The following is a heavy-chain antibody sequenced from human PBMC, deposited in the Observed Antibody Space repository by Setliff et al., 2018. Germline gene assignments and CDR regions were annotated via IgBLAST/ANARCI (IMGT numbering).Heavy chain of an antibody. D-gene: IGHD5-12*01. Sequence: SETLSLTCAVYGGSFSGHYWSWIRQSPGKGLEWIGEINHSGSTNYNPSLRSRVTVLVDTSKNQVFLRVISVTAADTALYYCARESRFGYSGYDCAFDYWGQGMLVTVSS. CDR2: INHSGST. CDR1: GGSFSGHY. J-gene: IGHJ4*02. CDR3: ARESRFGYSGYDCAFDY. V-gene: IGHV4-34*01.